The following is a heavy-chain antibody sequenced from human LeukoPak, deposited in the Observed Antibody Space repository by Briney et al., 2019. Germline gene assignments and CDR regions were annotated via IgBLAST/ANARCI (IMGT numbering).Heavy chain of an antibody. Sequence: GASVKVSCKASGYTFTSYGISWVRQAPGQGLEWMGWISAYNGNTNYAQKLQGRVTMTTDTSTSTAYMELRSLRSDDTAVYYCASGPSYSGSNEYFDSWGQGTLVTVSS. J-gene: IGHJ4*02. V-gene: IGHV1-18*01. CDR2: ISAYNGNT. CDR1: GYTFTSYG. D-gene: IGHD1-26*01. CDR3: ASGPSYSGSNEYFDS.